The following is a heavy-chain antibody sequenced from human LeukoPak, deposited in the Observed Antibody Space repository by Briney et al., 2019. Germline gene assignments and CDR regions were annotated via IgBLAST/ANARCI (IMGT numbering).Heavy chain of an antibody. D-gene: IGHD1-1*01. J-gene: IGHJ4*02. CDR1: GFTFSTYW. CDR2: INQHGSER. CDR3: ARGGTRRPSPSDF. V-gene: IGHV3-7*04. Sequence: GGSLRLSCAASGFTFSTYWMTWVRQAAGKGLEWVANINQHGSERYYVDSVKGRFTISRDNAKNSLYVQMNSLRVEDTAVYYCARGGTRRPSPSDFWGQGTLVTVSS.